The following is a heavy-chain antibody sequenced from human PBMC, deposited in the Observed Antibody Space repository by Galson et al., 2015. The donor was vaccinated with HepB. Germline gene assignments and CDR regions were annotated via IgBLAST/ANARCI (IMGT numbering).Heavy chain of an antibody. D-gene: IGHD4-17*01. CDR1: GFSLRSTGVG. V-gene: IGHV2-5*02. Sequence: PALVKPTQTLTLTCTFSGFSLRSTGVGVGWIRQPPGKALEWLAVIYWDDDDRYSPSLKSRLTITKDTSKNQVVLTMTNMDPVDTATYYCAHSPLNDYGDADFDYWGQGTLVTVSS. CDR3: AHSPLNDYGDADFDY. J-gene: IGHJ4*02. CDR2: IYWDDDD.